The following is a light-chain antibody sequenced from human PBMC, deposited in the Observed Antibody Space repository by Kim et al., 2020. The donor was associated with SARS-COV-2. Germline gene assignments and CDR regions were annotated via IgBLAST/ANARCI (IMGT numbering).Light chain of an antibody. CDR1: SSDVGSYNR. J-gene: IGLJ2*01. CDR2: EVS. Sequence: GQSLTNSCTGTSSDVGSYNRVSWYQQPPGTAPKLMIYEVSNRPSGVPDRFSGSKSGNTASLTISGLQAEDEADYYCSSYTSSSTVVFGGGTQLTVL. V-gene: IGLV2-18*02. CDR3: SSYTSSSTVV.